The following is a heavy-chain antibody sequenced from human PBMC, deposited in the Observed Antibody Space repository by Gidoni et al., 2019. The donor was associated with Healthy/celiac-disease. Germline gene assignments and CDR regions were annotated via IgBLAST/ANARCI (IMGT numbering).Heavy chain of an antibody. CDR2: ISSSGSTI. D-gene: IGHD5-12*01. V-gene: IGHV3-48*03. CDR3: ARGERWLPLDY. CDR1: GFTFSSYE. Sequence: EVQLVESGGGLVQPGGSLRLSCAASGFTFSSYEMNWVRQAPGKGLEWVSYISSSGSTIYYADSVKGRFTISRDNAKNSLYLQMNSLRAEDTAVYYCARGERWLPLDYWGQGTLVTVSS. J-gene: IGHJ4*02.